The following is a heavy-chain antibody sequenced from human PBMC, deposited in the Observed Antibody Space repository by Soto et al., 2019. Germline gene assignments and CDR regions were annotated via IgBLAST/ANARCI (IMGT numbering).Heavy chain of an antibody. CDR1: GGSFSGYY. CDR3: ARGTSLVVVPAAAITYNWFDP. CDR2: INHSGST. D-gene: IGHD2-2*01. V-gene: IGHV4-34*01. J-gene: IGHJ5*02. Sequence: SETLSLTCAVYGGSFSGYYWSWIRQPPGKGLEWIGEINHSGSTNYNPSLKSRVTISVDTSKNQFSLKLSSVTAADTAVYYCARGTSLVVVPAAAITYNWFDPWGQATLVT.